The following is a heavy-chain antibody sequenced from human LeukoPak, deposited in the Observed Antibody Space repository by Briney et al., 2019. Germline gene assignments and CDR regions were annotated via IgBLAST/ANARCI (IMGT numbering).Heavy chain of an antibody. V-gene: IGHV4-39*07. CDR1: GGSTRSGRHH. Sequence: PSETLSLTCSVSGGSTRSGRHHWAWIRQPPGKGLEFIGSLDESGRPYYNAPLKSRVTISEDSSGKQFSLNLSSVTAADTAVYYCARDLGGYPFFMDVWGRGTTVIVSS. CDR2: LDESGRP. J-gene: IGHJ6*03. CDR3: ARDLGGYPFFMDV. D-gene: IGHD2-15*01.